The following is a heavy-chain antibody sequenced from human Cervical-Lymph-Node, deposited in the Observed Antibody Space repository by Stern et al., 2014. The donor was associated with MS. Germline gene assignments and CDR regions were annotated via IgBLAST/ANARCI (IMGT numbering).Heavy chain of an antibody. D-gene: IGHD1-26*01. CDR2: IRNAGKNYAT. CDR1: GFTFRESA. Sequence: EVQLVESGGGLVEPGGSLKLSCAASGFTFRESAIHWVRQASGKGLEWVGRIRNAGKNYATAYGESVKGRFTVSRDDSKTTAYLQMSSLRTEDTAVYYCTRTWELAAFDIWGQGTMVTVSS. J-gene: IGHJ3*02. CDR3: TRTWELAAFDI. V-gene: IGHV3-73*01.